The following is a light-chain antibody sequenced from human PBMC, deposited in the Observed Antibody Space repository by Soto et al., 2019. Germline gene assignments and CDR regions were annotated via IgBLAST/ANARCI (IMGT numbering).Light chain of an antibody. CDR2: KAS. CDR1: QSIGSW. V-gene: IGKV1-5*03. CDR3: QQYHSYSWT. Sequence: DIQMTQSPSILSASVGDRVTITCRASQSIGSWLAWYQQKPGKAPNLLIYKASSLESGVPPRFSGSGSGTEFTLTSSSLQPDEFATYYCQQYHSYSWTVGQETKVHI. J-gene: IGKJ1*01.